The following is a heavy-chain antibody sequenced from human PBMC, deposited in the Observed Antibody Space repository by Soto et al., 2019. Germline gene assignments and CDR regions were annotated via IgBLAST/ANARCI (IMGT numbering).Heavy chain of an antibody. Sequence: PSETLSLTCTISGGSISNFYWSWIRQPPGRGLEWIGYISDSGSSNYSPSLRSRVTISVDTSKNQFSLNLRSMTAADTAVYYCARDLAGATANDAFDIWGHGTMVTVSS. CDR1: GGSISNFY. CDR2: ISDSGSS. CDR3: ARDLAGATANDAFDI. D-gene: IGHD1-26*01. V-gene: IGHV4-59*01. J-gene: IGHJ3*02.